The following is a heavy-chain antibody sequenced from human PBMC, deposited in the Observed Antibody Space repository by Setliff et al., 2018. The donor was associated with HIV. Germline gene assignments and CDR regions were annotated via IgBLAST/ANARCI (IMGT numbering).Heavy chain of an antibody. CDR1: GFNFSDDY. D-gene: IGHD5-18*01. CDR2: ISSSGSFT. J-gene: IGHJ4*02. V-gene: IGHV3-11*05. CDR3: ARDGSYISRGY. Sequence: PGGSLRLSCVVSGFNFSDDYMSWIRQAPGKGLEWVSYISSSGSFTNYAGSVKGRFTISRDNAKNSLYLQMNSLRAEDTAVYYCARDGSYISRGYWGQGTLVTVSS.